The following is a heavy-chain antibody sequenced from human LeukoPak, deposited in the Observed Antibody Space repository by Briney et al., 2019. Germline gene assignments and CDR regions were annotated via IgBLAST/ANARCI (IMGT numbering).Heavy chain of an antibody. CDR3: AATIKRDYGDTNLDY. D-gene: IGHD4/OR15-4a*01. CDR1: GDSISNYF. V-gene: IGHV4-59*01. Sequence: SETLSLTCTVPGDSISNYFWSWIRQPPGKGLEWIGYMHNAAYTNYNPSLKSRVTISGDTSRNQFSLKLTSVTAADTAVYYCAATIKRDYGDTNLDYWGQGTLVTVSS. CDR2: MHNAAYT. J-gene: IGHJ4*02.